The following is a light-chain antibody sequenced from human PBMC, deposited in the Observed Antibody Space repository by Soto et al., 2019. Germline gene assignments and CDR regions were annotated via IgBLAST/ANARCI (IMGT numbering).Light chain of an antibody. J-gene: IGKJ4*01. CDR2: RAS. CDR3: QQYGSSPPVT. CDR1: QSVSSD. Sequence: EIVMTQSPATLSVSPGERATLSCRASQSVSSDLAWYQQKPGQAPRLLIYRASTRATGVPARFSGSGSGTEFTLTISRLEPEDFAVYYCQQYGSSPPVTFGGGTKVDIK. V-gene: IGKV3-15*01.